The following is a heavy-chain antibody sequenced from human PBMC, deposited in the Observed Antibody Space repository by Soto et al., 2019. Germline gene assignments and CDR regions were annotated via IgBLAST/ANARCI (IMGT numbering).Heavy chain of an antibody. J-gene: IGHJ6*03. CDR3: ARTGGYPYWWMDV. CDR1: GYTFTSYA. Sequence: ASVKVSCNASGYTFTSYAMHWVRQAPGQRLEWMGWISAYNGNTNYSQKLQGRVTMTTDTSTSTAYMELRSLRSDDTAVYYCARTGGYPYWWMDVWGKGTTVTVS. CDR2: ISAYNGNT. D-gene: IGHD2-8*02. V-gene: IGHV1-18*01.